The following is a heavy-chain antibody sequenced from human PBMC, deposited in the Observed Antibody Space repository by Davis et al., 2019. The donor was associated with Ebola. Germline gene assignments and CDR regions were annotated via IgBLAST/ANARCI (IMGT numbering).Heavy chain of an antibody. CDR2: INPNSGGT. D-gene: IGHD5-18*01. J-gene: IGHJ2*01. Sequence: ASVKVSCKASGYTFTDYYIHWLRQAPGQGLEWMGWINPNSGGTNYARKFYDRVTMTRDTSINTVYMELIGLTSDDTAVYYCARDGGDSYGYWYFNLWGRGTLVTVSS. CDR1: GYTFTDYY. V-gene: IGHV1-2*02. CDR3: ARDGGDSYGYWYFNL.